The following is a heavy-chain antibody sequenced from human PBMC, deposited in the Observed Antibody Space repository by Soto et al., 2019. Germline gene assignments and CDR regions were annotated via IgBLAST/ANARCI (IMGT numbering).Heavy chain of an antibody. CDR1: GGSIISGGYS. CDR2: IYSGTT. J-gene: IGHJ4*02. Sequence: SETLSLTCAVSGGSIISGGYSWSWIRQPPGKGLEWIGYIYSGTTHYNPSLESRVTIAMDRSKNQVSLSLKSVTAADPAVYYCASEASGAFFDFWGQGTLVTVSS. D-gene: IGHD2-15*01. CDR3: ASEASGAFFDF. V-gene: IGHV4-30-2*01.